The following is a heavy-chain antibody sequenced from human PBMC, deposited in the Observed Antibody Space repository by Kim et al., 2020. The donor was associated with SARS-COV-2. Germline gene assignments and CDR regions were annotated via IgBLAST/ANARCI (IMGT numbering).Heavy chain of an antibody. Sequence: KFKGRVPITRDTSASTAYMELSSLRSEDTAVYYCARASGGSYFGYYFDYWGQGTLVTVSS. CDR3: ARASGGSYFGYYFDY. V-gene: IGHV1-3*01. D-gene: IGHD1-26*01. J-gene: IGHJ4*02.